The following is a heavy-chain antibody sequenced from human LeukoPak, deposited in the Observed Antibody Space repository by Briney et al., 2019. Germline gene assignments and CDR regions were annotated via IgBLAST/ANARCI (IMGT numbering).Heavy chain of an antibody. D-gene: IGHD4-23*01. V-gene: IGHV4-30-2*01. CDR1: GGSISSGGYY. Sequence: SETLSLTCTVSGGSISSGGYYWSWIRQPPGKGLEWIGYIYHSGSTYYNPSLKSRVTISVDTSKNQFSLKLSSVTAADTAVYYCARSSGIGPAEAVDFDYWGQGTLVTVSS. CDR3: ARSSGIGPAEAVDFDY. CDR2: IYHSGST. J-gene: IGHJ4*02.